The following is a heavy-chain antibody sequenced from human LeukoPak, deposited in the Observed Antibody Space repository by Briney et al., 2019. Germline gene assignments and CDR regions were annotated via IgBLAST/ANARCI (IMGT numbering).Heavy chain of an antibody. CDR1: GGSFSGYY. J-gene: IGHJ4*02. D-gene: IGHD5-18*01. Sequence: SETLSLTCAVYGGSFSGYYWSWIRQPPGKGLEWIGEINHSGSTNYNPSLKSRVTISVDTSKNQFSLKLSSVTAADTAVYYCARSIFKGIQLWWYFDYWGQGTLVTVSS. CDR2: INHSGST. V-gene: IGHV4-34*01. CDR3: ARSIFKGIQLWWYFDY.